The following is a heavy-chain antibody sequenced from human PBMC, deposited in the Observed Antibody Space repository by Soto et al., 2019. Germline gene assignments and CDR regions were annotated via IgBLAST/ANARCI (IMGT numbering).Heavy chain of an antibody. Sequence: ASLKLSCKASGYTFTSYYMHWVRQAPGQGLEWMGIINPSGGSTSYAQKFQGRVTMTRDTSTSTVYMELSSLRSEDTAVYYCARGDYGDYLFIDYWGQGTLVTSPQ. CDR2: INPSGGST. CDR1: GYTFTSYY. J-gene: IGHJ4*02. CDR3: ARGDYGDYLFIDY. D-gene: IGHD4-17*01. V-gene: IGHV1-46*03.